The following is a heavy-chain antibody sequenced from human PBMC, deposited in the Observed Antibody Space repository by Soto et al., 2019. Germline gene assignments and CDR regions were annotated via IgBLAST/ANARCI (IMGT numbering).Heavy chain of an antibody. CDR1: GYSFTSYW. J-gene: IGHJ6*02. Sequence: SLKISCKGSGYSFTSYWISWVRQMPGKGLEWMGRIDPSDSYTNYSPSFQGHVTISADKSISTAYLQWSSLKASDTAMYYCARQEQLVVDYYYYGVDVWGQGTTVTVSS. CDR3: ARQEQLVVDYYYYGVDV. V-gene: IGHV5-10-1*01. D-gene: IGHD6-6*01. CDR2: IDPSDSYT.